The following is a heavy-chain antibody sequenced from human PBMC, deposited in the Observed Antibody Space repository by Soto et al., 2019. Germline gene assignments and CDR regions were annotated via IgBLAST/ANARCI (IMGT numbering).Heavy chain of an antibody. D-gene: IGHD3-10*01. CDR1: GFTFSSYA. CDR3: ATGRGLYYYYGLDV. V-gene: IGHV3-23*01. Sequence: EVQLLESGGGLVQPGGSLRLSCAASGFTFSSYAMSWVRQAPGKGLEWVSAISGSGGSTYYADSVKGRFTISRDKSKNTLYLQMNSLRAEDTAVYYCATGRGLYYYYGLDVWGQGTTVTVSS. CDR2: ISGSGGST. J-gene: IGHJ6*02.